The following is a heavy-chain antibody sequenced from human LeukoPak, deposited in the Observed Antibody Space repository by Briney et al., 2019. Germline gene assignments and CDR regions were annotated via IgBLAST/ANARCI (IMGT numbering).Heavy chain of an antibody. V-gene: IGHV1-18*01. CDR1: GYTFTSYG. J-gene: IGHJ6*02. CDR2: ISAYNGNT. Sequence: GASVKVSCKASGYTFTSYGISWVRQAPGQGLEWMGWISAYNGNTNYAQKLQGRVTMTTDTSTSTAYMELRSLRSDDTAVYYCASKDYDSSGYYYEYYYYGMDVWGQGTTVTVSS. CDR3: ASKDYDSSGYYYEYYYYGMDV. D-gene: IGHD3-22*01.